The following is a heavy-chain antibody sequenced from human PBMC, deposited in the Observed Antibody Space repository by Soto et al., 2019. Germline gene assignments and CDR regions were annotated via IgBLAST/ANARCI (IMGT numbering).Heavy chain of an antibody. J-gene: IGHJ6*02. CDR2: IYYGGST. CDR3: ARDGREASGMDV. CDR1: VGSISSHY. Sequence: PSETLSLTCTVSVGSISSHYWSWFRQAPGKGLEWIGHIYYGGSTSYNPSLRSRSTISVDTSNNQFSLKLNSVTTADTAVYYCARDGREASGMDVWGQGTKVTVSS. V-gene: IGHV4-59*11. D-gene: IGHD1-26*01.